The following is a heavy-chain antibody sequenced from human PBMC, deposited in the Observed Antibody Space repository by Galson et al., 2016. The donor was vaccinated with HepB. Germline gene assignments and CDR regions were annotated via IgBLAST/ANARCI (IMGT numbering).Heavy chain of an antibody. CDR1: GFSLSTAGVG. Sequence: PALVKPTQTLTLTCTFSGFSLSTAGVGVGYIRQPPGKALEWLAFIYWDDYKFYSPSLKSRLTVTKGTSKNQVVLTMTNMDPVDTATYFCAHSDGSAFDTSNAFDDWGQGILVTVSS. J-gene: IGHJ4*02. CDR2: IYWDDYK. CDR3: AHSDGSAFDTSNAFDD. V-gene: IGHV2-5*02. D-gene: IGHD3-9*01.